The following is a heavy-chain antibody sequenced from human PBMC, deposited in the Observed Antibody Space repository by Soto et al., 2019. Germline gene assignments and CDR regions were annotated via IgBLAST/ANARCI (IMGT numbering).Heavy chain of an antibody. CDR3: ARGNCSSPNCYSFSGYYGMDV. CDR2: INHSGST. D-gene: IGHD2-2*01. CDR1: GGSFSGYY. V-gene: IGHV4-34*01. Sequence: PSETLSLTCAVYGGSFSGYYWSWIRQPPGKGLEWIGEINHSGSTNYNPSLKSRVTISVGTSKNQFSLKLRSVTAADTAVYYCARGNCSSPNCYSFSGYYGMDVWGQGTTVTVSS. J-gene: IGHJ6*02.